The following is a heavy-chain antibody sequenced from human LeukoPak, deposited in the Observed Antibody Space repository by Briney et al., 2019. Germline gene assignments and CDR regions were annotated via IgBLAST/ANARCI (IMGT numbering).Heavy chain of an antibody. D-gene: IGHD3-10*01. CDR2: ISAYNGNT. CDR1: GYTFTSYG. CDR3: ARGSYYYGSGSYYPDY. V-gene: IGHV1-18*01. J-gene: IGHJ4*02. Sequence: ASVKVSCKASGYTFTSYGISWVRQAPGQGLEWMGWISAYNGNTNYAQKLQGRVTMTTDTSTSTAYMELRSLRSDDTAVYYCARGSYYYGSGSYYPDYWGQGTLVTVSS.